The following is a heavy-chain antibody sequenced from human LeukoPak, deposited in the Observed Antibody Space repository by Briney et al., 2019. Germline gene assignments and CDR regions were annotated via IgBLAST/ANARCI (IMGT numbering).Heavy chain of an antibody. J-gene: IGHJ6*03. V-gene: IGHV3-11*04. CDR3: ARGPMSIAVAGSRFYYMDV. CDR2: ITSAGTT. Sequence: GGSLRLSCAASGFTLSDYYMTWIRQAPGKGLEWVSYITSAGTTYYADSVKGRFTISRDNAKTSLYLQMNNLRADDTAVYYCARGPMSIAVAGSRFYYMDVWGKGTTVTVSS. CDR1: GFTLSDYY. D-gene: IGHD6-19*01.